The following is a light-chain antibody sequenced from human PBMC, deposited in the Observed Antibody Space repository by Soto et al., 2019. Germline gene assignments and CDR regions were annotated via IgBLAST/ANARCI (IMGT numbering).Light chain of an antibody. V-gene: IGLV2-23*01. Sequence: QSALTQPASVSGSPGQSITIFCTGTSSDVGSYNLVSWYQQHPGKAPKLMIYEGSKRTSGVSNRFSGSKSGNTASLTISGLQAEDEADYYCCSYAGSSTYVVFGGGTKLTVL. CDR2: EGS. CDR3: CSYAGSSTYVV. CDR1: SSDVGSYNL. J-gene: IGLJ2*01.